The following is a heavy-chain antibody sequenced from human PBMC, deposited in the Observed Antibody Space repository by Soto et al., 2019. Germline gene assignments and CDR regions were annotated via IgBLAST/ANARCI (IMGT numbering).Heavy chain of an antibody. J-gene: IGHJ4*02. CDR2: ISGSGGST. Sequence: LSLSCAASGFTFSSYAMSWVRQAPGKGLEWVSAISGSGGSTYYADSVKGRFTISRDNSKNTLYLQMNSLRAEDTAVYYCAKSVVVTAIPFDYWGQGTLVTVSS. D-gene: IGHD2-21*02. V-gene: IGHV3-23*01. CDR1: GFTFSSYA. CDR3: AKSVVVTAIPFDY.